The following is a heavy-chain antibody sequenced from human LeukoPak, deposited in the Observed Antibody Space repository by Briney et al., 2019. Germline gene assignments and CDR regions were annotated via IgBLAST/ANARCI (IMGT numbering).Heavy chain of an antibody. D-gene: IGHD4-17*01. CDR3: AKDSRGTTTTIYYFDC. CDR1: GLTFRSHA. J-gene: IGHJ4*02. V-gene: IGHV3-30-3*01. CDR2: ISYDGGTT. Sequence: GGSLRLSCAASGLTFRSHAMHWMRQAPGKGPEWVTFISYDGGTTSYTDSVKGRFTISRDNSKNTLSLQMNSLRAEDTAVYYCAKDSRGTTTTIYYFDCWGQGTLVTVSS.